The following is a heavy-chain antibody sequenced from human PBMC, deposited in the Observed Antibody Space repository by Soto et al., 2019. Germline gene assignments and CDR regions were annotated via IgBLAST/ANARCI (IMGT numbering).Heavy chain of an antibody. D-gene: IGHD4-4*01. Sequence: QINLKESGPTLVKHTQTLTLTCTFSGFSLTTDGLGVDWIRQPPGKALECLGLIYWNDEKRYRPSLQSRLTITKDTSRNQVVLTMTNMDRVDTATYYCATRTTVTSGLNWGQGTLVTVSS. V-gene: IGHV2-5*01. CDR2: IYWNDEK. J-gene: IGHJ4*02. CDR3: ATRTTVTSGLN. CDR1: GFSLTTDGLG.